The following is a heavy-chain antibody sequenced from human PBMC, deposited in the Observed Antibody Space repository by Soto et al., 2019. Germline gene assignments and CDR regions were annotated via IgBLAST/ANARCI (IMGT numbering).Heavy chain of an antibody. J-gene: IGHJ6*02. D-gene: IGHD3-3*01. CDR1: GFTFSSYW. V-gene: IGHV3-74*01. CDR3: ARVSREWLFGDRGYYYYGMDV. Sequence: EVQLVESGGGLVQPGGSLRLSCAASGFTFSSYWMHWVRQAPGKGLVWVSRINSDGSSTSYADSVKGRSTISSDNAKNTQYLQMDSLRAADTAVYYCARVSREWLFGDRGYYYYGMDVWGQGTTVTVSS. CDR2: INSDGSST.